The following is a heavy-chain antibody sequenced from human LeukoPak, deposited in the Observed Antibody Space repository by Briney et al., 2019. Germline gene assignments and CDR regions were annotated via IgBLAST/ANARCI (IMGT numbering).Heavy chain of an antibody. D-gene: IGHD3-22*01. CDR2: IIPIFGTA. CDR1: GGTFSSYA. J-gene: IGHJ6*03. Sequence: SVKVSCKASGGTFSSYAISWVRQAPGQGLEWMGRIIPIFGTANYAQKFQGRVTITTDESTSTAYTELSSLRSEDTAVYYCARDYYDSSGYYQAKSRYYYYYMDVWGKGTTVTVSS. CDR3: ARDYYDSSGYYQAKSRYYYYYMDV. V-gene: IGHV1-69*05.